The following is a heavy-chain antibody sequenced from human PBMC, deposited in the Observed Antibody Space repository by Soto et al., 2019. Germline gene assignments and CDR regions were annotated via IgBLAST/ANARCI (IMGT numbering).Heavy chain of an antibody. Sequence: SETLSLTCTVSGGSISSSSYYWGWIRQPPGKGLEWIGSIYYSGSTYYNPSLKSRVTISVDTSKNQFSLKLSSVTAADTAVYYCARSGVRSSSWYGDIYYHYGMDVWGQGTTVTVSS. CDR1: GGSISSSSYY. J-gene: IGHJ6*02. CDR2: IYYSGST. CDR3: ARSGVRSSSWYGDIYYHYGMDV. D-gene: IGHD6-13*01. V-gene: IGHV4-39*01.